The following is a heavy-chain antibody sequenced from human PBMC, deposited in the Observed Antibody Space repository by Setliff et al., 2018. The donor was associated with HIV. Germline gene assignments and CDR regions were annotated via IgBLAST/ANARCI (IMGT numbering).Heavy chain of an antibody. J-gene: IGHJ4*02. V-gene: IGHV4-4*09. CDR2: IYTGGST. D-gene: IGHD3-22*01. Sequence: SETLSLTCTVSGGSISSYYWSWIRQPPGKGLEWIGYIYTGGSTNYNPSLKSRVTISVDTSKNQFSLKLSSVTAADTAAYYCARGLSFYDPGGFDYWGQGTLVTVSS. CDR1: GGSISSYY. CDR3: ARGLSFYDPGGFDY.